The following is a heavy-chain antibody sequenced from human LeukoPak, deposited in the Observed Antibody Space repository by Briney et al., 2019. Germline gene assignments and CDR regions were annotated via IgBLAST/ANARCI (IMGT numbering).Heavy chain of an antibody. Sequence: PSDTLSLTCAVSGDSFTTTNHYWAWVRQPPGKGLEWIGSISYTGNTFFNPSLKSRVTMSVDTSKNQFSLRLNSLTAADTAVYFCARHTMVDTDPNWFDPWGQGTLVTVSS. J-gene: IGHJ5*02. D-gene: IGHD4/OR15-4a*01. CDR2: ISYTGNT. CDR3: ARHTMVDTDPNWFDP. V-gene: IGHV4-39*01. CDR1: GDSFTTTNHY.